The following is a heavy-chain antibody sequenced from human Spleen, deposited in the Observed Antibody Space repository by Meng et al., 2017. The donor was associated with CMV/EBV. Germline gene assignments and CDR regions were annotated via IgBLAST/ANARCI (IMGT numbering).Heavy chain of an antibody. CDR1: GFTFSSFA. D-gene: IGHD3-16*01. CDR3: AKESTLGYFDY. V-gene: IGHV3-23*01. CDR2: ITASGGST. J-gene: IGHJ4*02. Sequence: GESLKISCAASGFTFSSFAMSWVRQAPGKGLEWDSAITASGGSTYYADSVKGRFTISRDISKNTVYLQMSSLRADDTGVYYCAKESTLGYFDYWGQGTLVTVSS.